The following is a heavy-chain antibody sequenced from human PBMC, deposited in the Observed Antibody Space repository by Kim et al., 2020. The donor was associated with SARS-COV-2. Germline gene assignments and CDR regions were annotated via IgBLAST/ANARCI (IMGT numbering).Heavy chain of an antibody. Sequence: SGSPNYNPSLKSRVTISVDTSKNQFSLKLSSVTAADTAVYYCAVTAMVDYWGQGTLVTVSS. J-gene: IGHJ4*02. CDR2: SGSP. D-gene: IGHD5-18*01. CDR3: AVTAMVDY. V-gene: IGHV4-34*01.